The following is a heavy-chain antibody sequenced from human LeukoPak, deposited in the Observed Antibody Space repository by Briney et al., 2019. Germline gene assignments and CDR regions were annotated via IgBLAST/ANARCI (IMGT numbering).Heavy chain of an antibody. CDR1: GFTFSSYW. D-gene: IGHD5-18*01. CDR2: IKQDGSEK. J-gene: IGHJ6*03. Sequence: PGGSLRLSCAASGFTFSSYWMSWVRQAPGKGLEWVANIKQDGSEKYYVDSVKGRFTISRDNAKNSLYLQMNSLRAEDTAVYYCARAYSYAPGYYYYYYMDVWGKGTTVTVSS. V-gene: IGHV3-7*01. CDR3: ARAYSYAPGYYYYYYMDV.